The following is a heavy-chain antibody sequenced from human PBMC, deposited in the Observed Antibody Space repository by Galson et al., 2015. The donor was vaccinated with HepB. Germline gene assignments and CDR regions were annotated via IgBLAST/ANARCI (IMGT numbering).Heavy chain of an antibody. V-gene: IGHV1-69*13. D-gene: IGHD2-2*01. J-gene: IGHJ6*03. CDR1: GGTLSTHG. Sequence: SVKVSCKASGGTLSTHGITWVRQAPGHGLEWMGGNIPVFGTPSYAQKFQGRVTMTADDSTSTAYMELSSLRSEDSAVYYCARVRFQLPVYYYFMDVWGTGTTVTVSS. CDR2: NIPVFGTP. CDR3: ARVRFQLPVYYYFMDV.